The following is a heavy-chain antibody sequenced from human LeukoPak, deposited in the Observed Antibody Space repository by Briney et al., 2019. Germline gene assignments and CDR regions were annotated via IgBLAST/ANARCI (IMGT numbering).Heavy chain of an antibody. CDR1: GFTVSSNY. Sequence: GGSLRLSCAAPGFTVSSNYMSWVRQAPGKGLEWVSVIYSGGSTYYADSMKGRFTISRDNSKNTLYLQMHSLRAEDTAVYYCAIDVGIRRAYWGQGTLVTVSS. CDR2: IYSGGST. J-gene: IGHJ4*02. D-gene: IGHD1-26*01. CDR3: AIDVGIRRAY. V-gene: IGHV3-66*01.